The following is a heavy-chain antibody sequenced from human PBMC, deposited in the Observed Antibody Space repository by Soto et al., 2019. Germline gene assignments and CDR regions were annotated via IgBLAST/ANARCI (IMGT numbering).Heavy chain of an antibody. CDR1: GFTFSSYA. D-gene: IGHD3-22*01. CDR2: ISYDGSNK. J-gene: IGHJ4*02. V-gene: IGHV3-30-3*01. CDR3: ARERRPYYYDSSGCCGY. Sequence: QVQLVESGGGVVQPGRSLRLSCAASGFTFSSYAMHWVRQAPGKGLEWVAVISYDGSNKYYADSVKGRFTISRDNSKNTLYRQMNSLRAEDTAVYYCARERRPYYYDSSGCCGYCGQGTLVTVSS.